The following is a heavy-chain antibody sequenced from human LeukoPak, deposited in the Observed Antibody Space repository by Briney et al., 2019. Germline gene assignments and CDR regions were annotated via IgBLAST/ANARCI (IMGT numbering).Heavy chain of an antibody. J-gene: IGHJ6*02. CDR1: GYTFTDYY. Sequence: ASVKVSCKASGYTFTDYYMHWVRQAPGQGLEWMGWINPNSGGTNYAQKFQGRVTVTTDTSISTAYMEMSRLISDDTAVYYCVRVRSYYYGMDVWGQGTTVTVSS. CDR3: VRVRSYYYGMDV. V-gene: IGHV1-2*02. CDR2: INPNSGGT.